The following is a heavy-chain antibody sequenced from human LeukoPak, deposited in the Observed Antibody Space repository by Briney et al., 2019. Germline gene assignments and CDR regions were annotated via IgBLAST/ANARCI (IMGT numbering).Heavy chain of an antibody. Sequence: GGSLRLSCAASGFTFSSYGMHWVRQAPGKGLEWVAFIRYDGSNKYYADSVKGRFTISRDNSKNTLYLQMNSLRAEDTAVYYCAKENQRYSGSYYGAFDIWGQGTMVTVSS. CDR2: IRYDGSNK. D-gene: IGHD1-26*01. J-gene: IGHJ3*02. V-gene: IGHV3-30*02. CDR1: GFTFSSYG. CDR3: AKENQRYSGSYYGAFDI.